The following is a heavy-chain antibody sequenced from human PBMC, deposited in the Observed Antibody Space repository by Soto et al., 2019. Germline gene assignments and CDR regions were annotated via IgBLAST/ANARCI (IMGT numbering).Heavy chain of an antibody. CDR1: GGTFSSYA. V-gene: IGHV1-69*13. CDR2: IIPIFGTA. J-gene: IGHJ4*02. D-gene: IGHD3-10*01. CDR3: ARDRRGTMVRGVINRNFDY. Sequence: SVKVSCKASGGTFSSYAISWVRQAPGQGLEWMGGIIPIFGTANYAQKFQGRVTITADESTSTAYMELSSLRSEDTAVYYCARDRRGTMVRGVINRNFDYWGQGTLVTVSS.